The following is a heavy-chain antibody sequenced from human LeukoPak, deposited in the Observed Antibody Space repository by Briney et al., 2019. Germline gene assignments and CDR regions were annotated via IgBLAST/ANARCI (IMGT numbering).Heavy chain of an antibody. D-gene: IGHD3-3*01. CDR1: GFTFSSYW. CDR3: ARDSGDYDFWSGYLSPGWFDP. CDR2: IKQDGSEK. Sequence: GGSPRLSCAASGFTFSSYWMSWVRQAPGKGLEWVANIKQDGSEKYYVDSVKGRFTISRDNAKNSLYLQMNSLRAEDTAVYYCARDSGDYDFWSGYLSPGWFDPWGQGTLVTVSS. V-gene: IGHV3-7*01. J-gene: IGHJ5*02.